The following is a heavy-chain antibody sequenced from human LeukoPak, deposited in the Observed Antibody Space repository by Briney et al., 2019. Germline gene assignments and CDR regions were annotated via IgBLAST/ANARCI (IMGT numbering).Heavy chain of an antibody. J-gene: IGHJ6*02. D-gene: IGHD4-17*01. V-gene: IGHV1-18*01. Sequence: ASVKVSCKAPGYTFTSYGISWVRQAPGQGLEWMGWISAYNGNTNYAQKLQGRVTMTTDTSTSTAYMEPRSLRSDDTAVYYCARGEIDYGDGYYYGMDVWGQGTTVTVSS. CDR2: ISAYNGNT. CDR1: GYTFTSYG. CDR3: ARGEIDYGDGYYYGMDV.